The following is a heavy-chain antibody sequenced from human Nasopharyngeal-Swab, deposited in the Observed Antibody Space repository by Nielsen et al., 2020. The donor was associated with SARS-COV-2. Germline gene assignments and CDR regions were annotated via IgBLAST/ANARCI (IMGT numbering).Heavy chain of an antibody. CDR3: ATTVAKAFHI. D-gene: IGHD4-17*01. J-gene: IGHJ3*02. V-gene: IGHV3-21*01. Sequence: WIRQPPGKGLEWVSSISSSSIYTYHEGSVKGRFVISRDNAKNSLYLQMNSLRVEDTAVYFCATTVAKAFHIWGQGTMVTVSS. CDR2: ISSSSIYT.